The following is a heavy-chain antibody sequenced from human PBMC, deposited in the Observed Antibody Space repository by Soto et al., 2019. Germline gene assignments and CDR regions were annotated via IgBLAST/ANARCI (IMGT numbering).Heavy chain of an antibody. CDR3: ARGVLDGGWGPSFDY. Sequence: ASVKVSCKASGYTFTSYYMHWVRQAPGQGLEWMGIINPSGGSTSYAQKFQGRVTMTRDTSTSTVYMELSSLRSEDTAVYYCARGVLDGGWGPSFDYWGQGTLVTVSS. CDR2: INPSGGST. CDR1: GYTFTSYY. V-gene: IGHV1-46*01. D-gene: IGHD7-27*01. J-gene: IGHJ4*02.